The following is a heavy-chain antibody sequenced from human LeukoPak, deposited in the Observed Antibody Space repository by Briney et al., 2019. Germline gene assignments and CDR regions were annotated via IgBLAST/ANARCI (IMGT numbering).Heavy chain of an antibody. CDR2: IWNAGTNT. CDR3: AGDTPPGGDYYFDY. CDR1: GFSFSTYG. J-gene: IGHJ4*02. Sequence: GGSLRLSCAASGFSFSTYGMHWVRQAPGKGLEWVALIWNAGTNTYYADSVKGRFTIPRDSSKNTLYLQMNSLRAEDTAVYYCAGDTPPGGDYYFDYWGQGTLVIVSS. V-gene: IGHV3-33*01. D-gene: IGHD3-16*01.